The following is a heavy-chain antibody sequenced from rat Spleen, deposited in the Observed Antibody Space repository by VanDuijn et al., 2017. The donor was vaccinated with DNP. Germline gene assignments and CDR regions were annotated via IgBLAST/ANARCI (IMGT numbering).Heavy chain of an antibody. CDR1: GFTFSNYY. Sequence: EVQLVESGGGLVQPGRSLKLSCAASGFTFSNYYMAWVRQAPKKGLEWVATIIYDGSRTYYRDSVKGRFTISRDNAKNTLYLQMNSLRSEDTATYYCVRVNSGFLYYALDAWGQGTSVTVSS. CDR3: VRVNSGFLYYALDA. V-gene: IGHV5-7*01. CDR2: IIYDGSRT. D-gene: IGHD4-4*01. J-gene: IGHJ4*01.